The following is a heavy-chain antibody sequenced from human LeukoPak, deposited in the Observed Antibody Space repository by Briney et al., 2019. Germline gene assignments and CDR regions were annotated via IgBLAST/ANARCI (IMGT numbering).Heavy chain of an antibody. V-gene: IGHV4-34*01. J-gene: IGHJ4*02. CDR3: ARVGYCSSTICYAPYYFDY. D-gene: IGHD2-2*01. Sequence: SETLSLTCAVYGGSFSGYYWSWIRQPPGKGLEWIGEINHSGSTNYNPSLKSRVTISVDTSKNQFSLKLSSVTAADTAVYYCARVGYCSSTICYAPYYFDYWGQGTLVTVSS. CDR1: GGSFSGYY. CDR2: INHSGST.